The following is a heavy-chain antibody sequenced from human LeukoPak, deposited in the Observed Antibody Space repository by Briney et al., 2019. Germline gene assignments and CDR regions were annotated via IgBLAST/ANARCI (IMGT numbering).Heavy chain of an antibody. CDR3: ARDRSYDYVWGSYRFGAFDI. CDR2: INHSGST. V-gene: IGHV4-34*01. CDR1: GGSFSGYY. Sequence: SETLSLTCAVYGGSFSGYYWSWIRQPPGKGLEWIGEINHSGSTNYNPSLKSRVTISVDTSKNQFSLKLSSVTAADTAVYYCARDRSYDYVWGSYRFGAFDIWGQGTMVTVSS. D-gene: IGHD3-16*02. J-gene: IGHJ3*02.